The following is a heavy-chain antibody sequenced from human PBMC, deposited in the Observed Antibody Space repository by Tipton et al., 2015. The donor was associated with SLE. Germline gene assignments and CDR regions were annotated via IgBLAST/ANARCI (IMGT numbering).Heavy chain of an antibody. J-gene: IGHJ4*02. V-gene: IGHV4-38-2*02. CDR1: DDSVSSAYY. D-gene: IGHD1-26*01. Sequence: LRLSCIVSDDSVSSAYYWAWIRQPPGKGLQWIACIYRTGTTYVNPSLKSRVSMSMDTSTNRFSLTMTSLTVADTAVYYCARSWSGRREFDYWGPGTLVTVSS. CDR3: ARSWSGRREFDY. CDR2: IYRTGTT.